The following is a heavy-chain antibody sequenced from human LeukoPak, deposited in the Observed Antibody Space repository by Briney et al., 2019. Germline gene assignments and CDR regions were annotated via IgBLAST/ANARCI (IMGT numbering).Heavy chain of an antibody. V-gene: IGHV3-30*18. Sequence: PGGSLRLSCAASGFSFNTYGMHWVRQGPGKGLEWVAVISYDGSNEWYADSVKGRFTISRDNSKNTLYLQMNSLRAEDTAVYFCAKDLNTYRYDSRDLQHWGQGTLVTVSS. D-gene: IGHD3-22*01. CDR2: ISYDGSNE. CDR3: AKDLNTYRYDSRDLQH. CDR1: GFSFNTYG. J-gene: IGHJ1*01.